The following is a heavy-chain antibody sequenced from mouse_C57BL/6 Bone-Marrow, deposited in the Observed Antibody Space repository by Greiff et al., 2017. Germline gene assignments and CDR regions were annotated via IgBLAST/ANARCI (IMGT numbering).Heavy chain of an antibody. Sequence: EVKLVESGGDLVKPGGSLKLSCAASGFTFSSYGMSWVRQTPDKRLEWVATISSGGSYTYYPDSVKGRFTISSDNAKNTLYLQMSSLKSEDTAMYDCARRRQLRLFDYWGQGTTLTVSS. J-gene: IGHJ2*01. V-gene: IGHV5-6*02. CDR1: GFTFSSYG. CDR2: ISSGGSYT. D-gene: IGHD3-2*02. CDR3: ARRRQLRLFDY.